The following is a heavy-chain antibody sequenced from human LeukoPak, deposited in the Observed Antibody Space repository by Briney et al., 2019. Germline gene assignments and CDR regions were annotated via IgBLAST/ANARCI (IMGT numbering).Heavy chain of an antibody. CDR3: AITGNPATGDY. J-gene: IGHJ4*02. D-gene: IGHD1-20*01. V-gene: IGHV3-53*01. CDR2: IYSGGYT. Sequence: WGSLRLSCAASGFTVSSTYMSWLRQAPGKGLEWVSVIYSGGYTYYADSEKGRFTISRDNSKNTVYLQMNSLRAEDTAVYYCAITGNPATGDYWGQGTLVTVPS. CDR1: GFTVSSTY.